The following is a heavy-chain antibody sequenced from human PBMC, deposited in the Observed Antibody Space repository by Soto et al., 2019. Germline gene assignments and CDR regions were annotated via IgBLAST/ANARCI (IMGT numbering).Heavy chain of an antibody. CDR1: GGSISSSSYY. V-gene: IGHV4-39*01. Sequence: SETLSLTCTVSGGSISSSSYYWGWIRQPPGKGLEWIGSIYYSGSTYYNPSLKSRVTISVDTSKNQFSLKLSSVTAADTAVYYGARSLITMVPEADCGQVTLVTVSS. J-gene: IGHJ4*02. CDR3: ARSLITMVPEAD. CDR2: IYYSGST. D-gene: IGHD3-10*01.